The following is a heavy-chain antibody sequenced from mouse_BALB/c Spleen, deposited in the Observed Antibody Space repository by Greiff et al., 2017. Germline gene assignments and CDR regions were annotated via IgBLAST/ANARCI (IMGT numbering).Heavy chain of an antibody. CDR1: GFTFTDYY. CDR2: IRNKANGYTT. CDR3: ARGRYFDV. Sequence: EVQLVESGGGLVQPGGSLRLSCATSGFTFTDYYMSWVRQPPGKALEWLGFIRNKANGYTTEYSASVKGRFTISRDNSQSILYLQMNTLRAEDSATYYCARGRYFDVWGAGTTVTVSS. J-gene: IGHJ1*01. V-gene: IGHV7-3*02.